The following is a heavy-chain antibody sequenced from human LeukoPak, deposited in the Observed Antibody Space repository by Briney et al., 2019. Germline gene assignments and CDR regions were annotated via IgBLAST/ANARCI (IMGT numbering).Heavy chain of an antibody. CDR1: GFTFSSYA. Sequence: GGSLRLSCAASGFTFSSYAMSWVRQAPGKGLVWVSRINSDGSSTSYADSVKGRFTISRDSAKNTLYLQMNSLRAEDTAVYYCARGKARVAGIPYYYYMDVWGKGTTVTVSS. V-gene: IGHV3-74*01. D-gene: IGHD6-19*01. J-gene: IGHJ6*03. CDR3: ARGKARVAGIPYYYYMDV. CDR2: INSDGSST.